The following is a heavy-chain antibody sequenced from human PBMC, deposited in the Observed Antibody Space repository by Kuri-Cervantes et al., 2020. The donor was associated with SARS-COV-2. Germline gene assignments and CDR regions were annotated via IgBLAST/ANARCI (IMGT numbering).Heavy chain of an antibody. CDR3: YCAPKEGFDS. CDR2: INPSGGST. Sequence: ASVKVSCKASGYTFTSYYMHWVRQAPGQGLEWMGIINPSGGSTSYAQKFQGRVTMTRGTSTSTVYMELSSLTSEDTAIYYCYCAPKEGFDSWGQGTLVTVSS. CDR1: GYTFTSYY. V-gene: IGHV1-46*01. D-gene: IGHD2-21*01. J-gene: IGHJ4*02.